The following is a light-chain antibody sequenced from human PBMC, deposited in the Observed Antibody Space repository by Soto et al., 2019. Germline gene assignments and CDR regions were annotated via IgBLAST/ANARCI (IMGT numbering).Light chain of an antibody. CDR3: QYYENLLT. J-gene: IGKJ4*01. CDR2: DAS. V-gene: IGKV1-33*01. Sequence: DIQMTQSPYSLSASVGDRVTISLQASEDISNYLNWYQQKPGKAPKLLIYDASNLETGVPSRFSGSGSGTDFSFTIRSLQSEDIATYYCQYYENLLTFGGGTKVDIK. CDR1: EDISNY.